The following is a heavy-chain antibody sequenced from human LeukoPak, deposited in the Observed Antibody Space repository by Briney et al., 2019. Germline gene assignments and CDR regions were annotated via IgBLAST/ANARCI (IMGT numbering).Heavy chain of an antibody. CDR2: IYYSGST. D-gene: IGHD3-10*01. V-gene: IGHV4-59*12. Sequence: SETLSLTCTVSGGSISSYYWSWIRQPPGKGLEWIGYIYYSGSTNYNPSLKSRVTISVDTSKNQFSLKLSSVTAADTAVYYCARVWFGELVEYFDLWGRGTLVTVSS. J-gene: IGHJ2*01. CDR3: ARVWFGELVEYFDL. CDR1: GGSISSYY.